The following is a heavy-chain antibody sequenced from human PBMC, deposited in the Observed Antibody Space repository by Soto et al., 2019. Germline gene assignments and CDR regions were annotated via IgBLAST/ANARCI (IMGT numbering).Heavy chain of an antibody. J-gene: IGHJ4*02. CDR2: ISGSGGST. Sequence: GGSLRLSCAAPGFTFCSYALSWVRPAPGKGLEWVSAISGSGGSTYYADSVKGRFTISRDNSKNTLYLQMNSLRAEDTAVYYCANIPPVHTAMVIGGQGTLVTVSS. CDR1: GFTFCSYA. D-gene: IGHD5-18*01. CDR3: ANIPPVHTAMVI. V-gene: IGHV3-23*01.